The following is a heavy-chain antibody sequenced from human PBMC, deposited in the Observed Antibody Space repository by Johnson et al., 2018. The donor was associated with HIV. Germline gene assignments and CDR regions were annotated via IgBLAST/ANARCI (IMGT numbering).Heavy chain of an antibody. D-gene: IGHD3-22*01. CDR1: GFTFTSYA. CDR2: ISYDGSNK. Sequence: QMLLVESGGGVVQPGRSLRLSCAASGFTFTSYAMHWVRQAPGKGLEWVAVISYDGSNKYYADSVKGRFTISRDNAKNSLYLQMDSLRAEDTAVYYCARDYYDLPWGYDAFDIWGQGTMVTVSS. J-gene: IGHJ3*02. CDR3: ARDYYDLPWGYDAFDI. V-gene: IGHV3-30*04.